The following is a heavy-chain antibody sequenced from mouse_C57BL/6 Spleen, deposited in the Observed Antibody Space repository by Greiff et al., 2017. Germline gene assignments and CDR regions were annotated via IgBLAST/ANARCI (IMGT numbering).Heavy chain of an antibody. V-gene: IGHV3-1*01. J-gene: IGHJ3*01. CDR1: GYSITSGYD. D-gene: IGHD2-3*01. CDR2: ISDSGST. Sequence: EVKLVESGPGMVKPSQSLSLTCTVTGYSITSGYDWHWIRHFPGNKLEWMGYISDSGSTNYNPSLKSRISITHDTTKNHVFLKLNSVTTEDTATYYCARAGDGYYSWFAYWGQGTLVTVSA. CDR3: ARAGDGYYSWFAY.